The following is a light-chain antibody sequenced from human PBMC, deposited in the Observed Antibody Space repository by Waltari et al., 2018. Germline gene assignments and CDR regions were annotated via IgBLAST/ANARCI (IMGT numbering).Light chain of an antibody. Sequence: DIQMTQSPSTLSASVGDRVTITCRASQSISSWLAWYQQKPGKAPKLLIYKASSLESGVPSRFSGSGSGTEFTLTISSLQSEDAAVYFCQQYYVWPPITFGGGTKLEI. CDR1: QSISSW. CDR3: QQYYVWPPIT. V-gene: IGKV1-5*03. CDR2: KAS. J-gene: IGKJ4*01.